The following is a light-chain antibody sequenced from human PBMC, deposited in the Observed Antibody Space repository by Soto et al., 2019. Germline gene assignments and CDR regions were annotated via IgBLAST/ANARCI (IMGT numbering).Light chain of an antibody. Sequence: QSALTQPASVSGSPGQSITISCTGTSSDVGGYPYVSWYQQHPGKAPQLMIYEVSLRPSGVSNRFSGSKSGNTASLTISGLQADDEADYFCSSYTATTTLHVFGTGTKLTVL. CDR1: SSDVGGYPY. CDR3: SSYTATTTLHV. CDR2: EVS. V-gene: IGLV2-14*01. J-gene: IGLJ1*01.